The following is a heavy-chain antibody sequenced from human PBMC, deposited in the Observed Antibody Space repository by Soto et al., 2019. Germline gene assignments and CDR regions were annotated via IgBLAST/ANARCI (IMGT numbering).Heavy chain of an antibody. CDR3: ARETLHKGEGFFDN. CDR1: GGSINTYC. Sequence: SETLSLTCTVSGGSINTYCWNWIRQPPGRGLEWIAYLCSSGATNYDPSLKSRVTTSVDTSKNQLSLKLNSATAADSAVYYCARETLHKGEGFFDNWGQGSLVTVSS. J-gene: IGHJ4*02. V-gene: IGHV4-59*01. D-gene: IGHD3-16*01. CDR2: LCSSGAT.